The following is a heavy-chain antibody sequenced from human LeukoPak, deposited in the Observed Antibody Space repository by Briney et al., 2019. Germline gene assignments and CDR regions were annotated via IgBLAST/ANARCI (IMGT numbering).Heavy chain of an antibody. D-gene: IGHD3/OR15-3a*01. CDR2: IDPNSGGT. CDR1: GYTFTGKF. J-gene: IGHJ4*02. Sequence: ASVKVSCKASGYTFTGKFIHWVRQAPGQGLEWMGWIDPNSGGTDYAQKFRGRVTMTRDTSTSTAYINLSSLISDDTAVYYCARGREGLAYFDYWGQGTLVTVSS. V-gene: IGHV1-2*02. CDR3: ARGREGLAYFDY.